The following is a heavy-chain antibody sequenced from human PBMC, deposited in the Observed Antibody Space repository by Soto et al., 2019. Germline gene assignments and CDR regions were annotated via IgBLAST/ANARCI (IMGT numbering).Heavy chain of an antibody. CDR2: VIPIFGTA. CDR1: GGTFSSYA. CDR3: ARDDLGYDFWSGYYTRGNYYYYYGMDV. Sequence: ASVKVSCKASGGTFSSYAIRWVRQAPGQGIEWMGGVIPIFGTANYAQKFQGRVTITADESPSTAYMALSSLRSEDTAVYYCARDDLGYDFWSGYYTRGNYYYYYGMDVWGQGATVTVSS. V-gene: IGHV1-69*13. J-gene: IGHJ6*02. D-gene: IGHD3-3*01.